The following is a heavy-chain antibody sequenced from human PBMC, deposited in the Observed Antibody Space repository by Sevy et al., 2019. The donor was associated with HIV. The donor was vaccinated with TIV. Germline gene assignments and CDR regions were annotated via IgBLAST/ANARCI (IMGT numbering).Heavy chain of an antibody. Sequence: ASVKVSCKASGYTFTSYGISWVRQAPGQGLEWMGWISAYNGNTNYAQKLQGRVTMTTDTSTSTAYMELRSLRSDDTAVYYCARPVPFYDSSEIFDYWGQGTLVIVSS. CDR3: ARPVPFYDSSEIFDY. CDR1: GYTFTSYG. V-gene: IGHV1-18*01. CDR2: ISAYNGNT. J-gene: IGHJ4*02. D-gene: IGHD3-22*01.